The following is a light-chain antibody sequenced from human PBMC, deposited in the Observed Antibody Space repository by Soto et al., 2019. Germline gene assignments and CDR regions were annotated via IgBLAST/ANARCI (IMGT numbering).Light chain of an antibody. Sequence: DIQLTQSPSFLSASVGDRVTITCRASRGISSYLAWYQQKPGKAPKLLIYGASTLQSGVPSRFSGSGSATEFTLTISSLQPEDFATYYCQQSFTFGPGTKVDIK. V-gene: IGKV1-9*01. CDR1: RGISSY. J-gene: IGKJ3*01. CDR2: GAS. CDR3: QQSFT.